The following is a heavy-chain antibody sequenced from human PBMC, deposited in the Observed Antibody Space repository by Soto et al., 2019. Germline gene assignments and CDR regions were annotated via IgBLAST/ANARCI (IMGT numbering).Heavy chain of an antibody. CDR1: GYSFATYG. J-gene: IGHJ5*02. V-gene: IGHV1-18*04. CDR2: ISADNGDT. D-gene: IGHD2-15*01. Sequence: AAVKVSCKASGYSFATYGFSWVRQAPGQGLECVGWISADNGDTHYSQKFQGRVTMTTDTSTSTAYMELSSLRSDDTAVYYSASSAATLVGCFDPWGQGTLVTVSS. CDR3: ASSAATLVGCFDP.